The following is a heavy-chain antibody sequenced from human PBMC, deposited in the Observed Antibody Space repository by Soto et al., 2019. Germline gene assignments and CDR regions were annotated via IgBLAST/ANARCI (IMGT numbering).Heavy chain of an antibody. J-gene: IGHJ5*02. V-gene: IGHV4-59*01. CDR3: ARITEPGYSSGWYKGWFDP. CDR2: IYYSGST. CDR1: GGSISSYY. D-gene: IGHD6-19*01. Sequence: PSETLSLTCTVSGGSISSYYWSWIRQPPGKGLEWIGYIYYSGSTNYNPSLKSRVTISVDTSKNQFSLKLSSVTAADTAVYYCARITEPGYSSGWYKGWFDPWGQGTLVTVSS.